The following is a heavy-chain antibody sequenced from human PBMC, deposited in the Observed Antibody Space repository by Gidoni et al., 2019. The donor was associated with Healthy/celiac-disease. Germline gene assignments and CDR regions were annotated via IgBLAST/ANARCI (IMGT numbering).Heavy chain of an antibody. J-gene: IGHJ4*02. CDR2: IYWNDDK. V-gene: IGHV2-5*01. Sequence: QITLKESGPTPVKPTQTLTLTCTFSGFSLSTSGVGVGWIRQPPGKALEWLALIYWNDDKRYSPSLKSRLTITKDTSKNQVVLTMTNMDPVDTATYYCAREEMATMIDYWGQGTLVTVSS. CDR3: AREEMATMIDY. CDR1: GFSLSTSGVG. D-gene: IGHD5-12*01.